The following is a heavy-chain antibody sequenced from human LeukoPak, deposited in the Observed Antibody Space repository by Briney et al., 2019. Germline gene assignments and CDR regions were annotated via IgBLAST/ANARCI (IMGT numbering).Heavy chain of an antibody. V-gene: IGHV4-59*08. CDR3: ARRNILTEGEAFDI. CDR1: GGSISSYY. D-gene: IGHD3-9*01. Sequence: PSETLSLICTVSGGSISSYYWTWIRQPPGEGLEWIGFVYNTWSTNYNPSLKSRVTISFDTSKNQFSLKLNSVTAADTAVYYCARRNILTEGEAFDIWGQGTMVTVSS. CDR2: VYNTWST. J-gene: IGHJ3*02.